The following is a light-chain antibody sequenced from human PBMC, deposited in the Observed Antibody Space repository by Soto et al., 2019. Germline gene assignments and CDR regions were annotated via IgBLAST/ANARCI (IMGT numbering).Light chain of an antibody. CDR2: GNS. V-gene: IGLV1-40*01. Sequence: QSVLTQPPSVSGAPGQRVTISCTGSSSNIGAGYNVHWYQQLPGTAPKLLIYGNSNRPSGVPDRFSGSKSGTSASLAITGLKAEDEADYYCQSYDSSLSGWGFGGGTKLTVL. CDR1: SSNIGAGYN. CDR3: QSYDSSLSGWG. J-gene: IGLJ3*02.